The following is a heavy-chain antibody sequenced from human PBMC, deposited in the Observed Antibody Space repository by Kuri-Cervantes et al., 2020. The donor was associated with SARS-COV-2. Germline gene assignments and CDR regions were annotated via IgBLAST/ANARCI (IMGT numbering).Heavy chain of an antibody. D-gene: IGHD3-22*01. Sequence: GESLKISCAASGFTFSSYGMHWVRQAPGKGLEWVAFIRYDGSNKYYADSVKGRFTISRDNSKNTLYLQMNSLRAEDTAVYYCVSEYRGNYYNGSGYYPEDFWGQGTLVTVSS. CDR1: GFTFSSYG. CDR2: IRYDGSNK. V-gene: IGHV3-30*02. J-gene: IGHJ4*02. CDR3: VSEYRGNYYNGSGYYPEDF.